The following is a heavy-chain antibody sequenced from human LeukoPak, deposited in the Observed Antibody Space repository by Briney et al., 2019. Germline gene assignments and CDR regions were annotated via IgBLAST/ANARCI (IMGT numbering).Heavy chain of an antibody. CDR1: GGSFSGYY. J-gene: IGHJ4*02. CDR2: INHSGST. V-gene: IGHV4-34*01. Sequence: PSETLSLTCAVYGGSFSGYYWSWIRQPPGKGLEWIGEINHSGSTYYNPSLKSRVTISVDTSKNQFSLKLSSVTAADTAVYYCARHCGGLTPYDFWSGYSNYFDYWGQGTLVTVSS. D-gene: IGHD3-3*01. CDR3: ARHCGGLTPYDFWSGYSNYFDY.